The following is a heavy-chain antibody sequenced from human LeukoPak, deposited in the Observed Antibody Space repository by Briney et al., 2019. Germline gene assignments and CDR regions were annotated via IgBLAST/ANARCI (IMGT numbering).Heavy chain of an antibody. Sequence: GGSLRLSCAASGFTFSSYSMNWVRQAPGKGLEWVSSISSSSSYIYYADSVKGRFTISRDNAKNSLYLQMNSLRAEDTAVYYCAKEGSYYVYYFDYWGQGTLVTVSS. D-gene: IGHD1-26*01. CDR1: GFTFSSYS. V-gene: IGHV3-21*01. J-gene: IGHJ4*02. CDR3: AKEGSYYVYYFDY. CDR2: ISSSSSYI.